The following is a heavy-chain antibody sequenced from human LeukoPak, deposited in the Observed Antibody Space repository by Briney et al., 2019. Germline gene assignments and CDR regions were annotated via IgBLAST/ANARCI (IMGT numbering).Heavy chain of an antibody. CDR1: GFTFSSYG. Sequence: GGTLRLSCAASGFTFSSYGMSWVRQAPGKGLEWVSAISGSGGSTYYADSVKGRFTISRDNSKNTLYLQMNSLRAEDTAVYYCAKVGSQYDSSGYYLDYWGQGTLVTVSS. CDR2: ISGSGGST. J-gene: IGHJ4*02. D-gene: IGHD3-22*01. CDR3: AKVGSQYDSSGYYLDY. V-gene: IGHV3-23*01.